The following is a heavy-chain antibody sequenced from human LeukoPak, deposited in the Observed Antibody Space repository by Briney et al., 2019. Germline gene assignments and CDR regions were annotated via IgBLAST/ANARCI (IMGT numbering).Heavy chain of an antibody. Sequence: SVKVSCKASGGTFSSYAISWVRQAPGQGLEWMGGIIPIFGTANYAQKFQGRVTITADESTSTAYMELSSLRSEDTAVYYCARGLYCGGDCYYYFDYWGQGTLVTVSS. D-gene: IGHD2-21*01. CDR1: GGTFSSYA. J-gene: IGHJ4*02. CDR2: IIPIFGTA. V-gene: IGHV1-69*13. CDR3: ARGLYCGGDCYYYFDY.